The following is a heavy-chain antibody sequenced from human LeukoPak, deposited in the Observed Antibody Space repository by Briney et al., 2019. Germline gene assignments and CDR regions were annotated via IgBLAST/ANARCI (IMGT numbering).Heavy chain of an antibody. J-gene: IGHJ4*02. V-gene: IGHV1-69*04. D-gene: IGHD3-22*01. CDR1: GGTFGSYA. Sequence: GSSVKVSCKASGGTFGSYAISWVRQAPGQGLKWMGRIIPIFGIANYAQKFQGRVTITADKSTSTAYMELSSLRSEDTAVYYCARERKWDYYDSSGYYRGVYFDYWGQGTLVTVSS. CDR3: ARERKWDYYDSSGYYRGVYFDY. CDR2: IIPIFGIA.